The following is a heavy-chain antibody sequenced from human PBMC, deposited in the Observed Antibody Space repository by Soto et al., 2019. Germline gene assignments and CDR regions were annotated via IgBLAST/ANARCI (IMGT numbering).Heavy chain of an antibody. CDR3: AKASSTISPDY. V-gene: IGHV3-23*01. J-gene: IGHJ4*02. D-gene: IGHD5-12*01. Sequence: EVQLLESGGGLVQPGGSLRLSCAASGFTFTDYAMTWVRQAPGKGLEWVSSISGSASSTFYAGSVKGRFTISRDNSRNTVSLQMNSLRAEDTAVYYCAKASSTISPDYWDQGTLVTVSS. CDR1: GFTFTDYA. CDR2: ISGSASST.